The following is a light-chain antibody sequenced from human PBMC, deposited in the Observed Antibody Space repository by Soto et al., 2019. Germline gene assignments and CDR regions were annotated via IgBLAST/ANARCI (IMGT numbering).Light chain of an antibody. CDR2: EVS. Sequence: SALTQPASVSGSPGQSITISCTGTSSDVGGYNYVSWYQHHPGKAPKLMIYEVSNRPSGVSNRFSGSKSGNTASLTISGLQAEDEADYYCTSYTTSSTPCVFGTGTKLTVL. CDR3: TSYTTSSTPCV. V-gene: IGLV2-14*01. J-gene: IGLJ1*01. CDR1: SSDVGGYNY.